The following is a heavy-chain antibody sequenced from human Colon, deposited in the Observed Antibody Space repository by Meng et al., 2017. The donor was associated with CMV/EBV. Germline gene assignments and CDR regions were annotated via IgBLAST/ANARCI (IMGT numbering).Heavy chain of an antibody. Sequence: GESLKISCKGSGYSFISYWIGWVRQMPGKGLEWMGMIYPGDSDSRYSPSFDGQVTFSADVSISTAYLQWSSLMASDTAMYFCARLRLRGSGSHPFDPWGQGTRVTVSS. D-gene: IGHD3-22*01. CDR2: IYPGDSDS. J-gene: IGHJ5*02. V-gene: IGHV5-51*01. CDR1: GYSFISYW. CDR3: ARLRLRGSGSHPFDP.